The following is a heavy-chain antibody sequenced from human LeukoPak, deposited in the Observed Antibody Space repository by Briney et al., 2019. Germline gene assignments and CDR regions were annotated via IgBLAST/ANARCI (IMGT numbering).Heavy chain of an antibody. Sequence: GGSLRLSCAASGFTFSTYYMSWVRQAPGTGLEWVANIKQDGSEKYYVDSVKGRFTISRDNAKNSLYLQMNSLRAEDTAVYYCARECDYYDSSGYYLHNWFDPWGQGTLVTVSS. CDR3: ARECDYYDSSGYYLHNWFDP. V-gene: IGHV3-7*01. CDR2: IKQDGSEK. J-gene: IGHJ5*02. CDR1: GFTFSTYY. D-gene: IGHD3-22*01.